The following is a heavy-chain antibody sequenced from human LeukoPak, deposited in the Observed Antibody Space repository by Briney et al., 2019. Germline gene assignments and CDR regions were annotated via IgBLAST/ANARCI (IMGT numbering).Heavy chain of an antibody. J-gene: IGHJ4*02. V-gene: IGHV4-39*01. CDR3: ASFGNSRPRRIDN. CDR2: IYYSGST. CDR1: GGSISSSSYY. Sequence: PSETLSLTCTVSGGSISSSSYYWGWIRQPPGKGLEWIGTIYYSGSTYYNPSLKSRVTISVDTSKNQFSLKLSSVTAADTAVYYCASFGNSRPRRIDNWGQGTLVTVSS. D-gene: IGHD4-23*01.